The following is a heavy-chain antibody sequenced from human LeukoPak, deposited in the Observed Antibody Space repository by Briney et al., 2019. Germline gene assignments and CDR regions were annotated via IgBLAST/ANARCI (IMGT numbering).Heavy chain of an antibody. D-gene: IGHD3-3*01. CDR3: ARGRYYDFWGFDP. J-gene: IGHJ5*02. Sequence: GASVKVSCKASGYTFTSYDINWVRQATGQGLEWMGWMNPNSGNTGYAQKFQGGVTITRNTSISTAYMELSSLRSEDTAVYYCARGRYYDFWGFDPWGQGTLVTVSS. CDR1: GYTFTSYD. CDR2: MNPNSGNT. V-gene: IGHV1-8*03.